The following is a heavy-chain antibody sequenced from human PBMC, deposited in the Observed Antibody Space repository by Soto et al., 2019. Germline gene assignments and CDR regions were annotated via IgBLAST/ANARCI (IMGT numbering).Heavy chain of an antibody. D-gene: IGHD3-10*01. CDR1: GFTFSSYG. Sequence: GGSLRLSCAASGFTFSSYGMHWVRQAPGKGLEWVAVISYDGGNKYYADSVKGRFTISRDNSKNTLFLQMNSLRAEDTAVYYCAKDPGGGTFDYWGQGTLVTVSS. CDR3: AKDPGGGTFDY. CDR2: ISYDGGNK. J-gene: IGHJ4*02. V-gene: IGHV3-30*18.